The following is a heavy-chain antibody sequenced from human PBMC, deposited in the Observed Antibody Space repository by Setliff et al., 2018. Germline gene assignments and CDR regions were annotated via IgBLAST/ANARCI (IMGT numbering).Heavy chain of an antibody. J-gene: IGHJ4*02. Sequence: PGGSLRLSCAASGFTFDRYAMSWVRQAPGKGLEWVSTISSGGDVTNYAESVKGRFTISRVDSKNTLCLQMNSLRAEDTAVYYCAKGGRLHKTDYWGQGALVTVSS. CDR3: AKGGRLHKTDY. V-gene: IGHV3-23*01. CDR2: ISSGGDVT. CDR1: GFTFDRYA. D-gene: IGHD4-4*01.